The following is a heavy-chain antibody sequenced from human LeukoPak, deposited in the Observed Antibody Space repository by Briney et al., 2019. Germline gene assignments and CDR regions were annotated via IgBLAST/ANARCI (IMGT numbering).Heavy chain of an antibody. D-gene: IGHD6-19*01. CDR2: ISSSSSYI. CDR3: ARDVAVAGTAYDY. V-gene: IGHV3-21*01. CDR1: GFTFSSYS. J-gene: IGHJ4*02. Sequence: GGSLRLSCAASGFTFSSYSMNWVRQAPGKGLEWVSSISSSSSYIYYADSVKGRFTIPRDNAKNSLYLQMNSLRAEDTAVYYCARDVAVAGTAYDYWGQGTLVTVSS.